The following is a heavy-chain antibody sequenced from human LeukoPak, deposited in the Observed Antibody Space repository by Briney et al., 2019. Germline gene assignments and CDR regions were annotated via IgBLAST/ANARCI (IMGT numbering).Heavy chain of an antibody. CDR1: GFTFSGDS. CDR3: AKDFRGLTGVPPYYYYYYMDV. D-gene: IGHD2-8*01. CDR2: ISSSSSTT. Sequence: AGTLRLSCAASGFTFSGDSLNCVRQAPGKGVEWVSSISSSSSTTYYADSVKGRFTISRDNAKNSLYLQMNSVTAEDTAVYYCAKDFRGLTGVPPYYYYYYMDVWGKGTTVTVSS. V-gene: IGHV3-48*01. J-gene: IGHJ6*03.